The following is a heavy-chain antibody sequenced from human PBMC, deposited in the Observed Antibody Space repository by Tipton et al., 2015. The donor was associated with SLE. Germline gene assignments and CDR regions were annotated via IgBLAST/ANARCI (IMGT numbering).Heavy chain of an antibody. CDR3: ARGSDGEYVRYFDV. CDR2: IYSSGDR. D-gene: IGHD4-17*01. Sequence: TLSLTCTVSGGSIGNNYWSWIRQSAGRGLEWIGRIYSSGDRDYDPSLRSRVTMSIDASQNRVSLRLKSVSAADTAVYYCARGSDGEYVRYFDVWGPGTLVTVSS. J-gene: IGHJ2*01. CDR1: GGSIGNNY. V-gene: IGHV4-4*07.